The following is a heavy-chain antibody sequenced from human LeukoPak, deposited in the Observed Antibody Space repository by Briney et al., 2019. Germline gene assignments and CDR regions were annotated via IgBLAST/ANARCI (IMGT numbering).Heavy chain of an antibody. Sequence: GESLKISCKGSGYSFTSYWIGWVRQMPGKGLEWMGIIYPGDSDTRYSPSFQGQVTISADKSISTAYLQWSSLKASDTAMYYCARPHGSGSYYEYYFDYWGQGTLVTVSS. CDR1: GYSFTSYW. CDR3: ARPHGSGSYYEYYFDY. J-gene: IGHJ4*02. V-gene: IGHV5-51*01. CDR2: IYPGDSDT. D-gene: IGHD3-10*01.